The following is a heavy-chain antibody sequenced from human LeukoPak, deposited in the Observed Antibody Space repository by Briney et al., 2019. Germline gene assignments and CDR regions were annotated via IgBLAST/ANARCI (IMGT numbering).Heavy chain of an antibody. CDR3: ARGEDSSGYYYVLDY. J-gene: IGHJ4*02. CDR2: ISYDGSNK. V-gene: IGHV3-30-3*01. D-gene: IGHD3-22*01. Sequence: GGSLRLSCAASGFTFSSYAMHWVRQAPGKGLEWVAVISYDGSNKYYADSVKGRFTISRDNSKNTLYLQMNSLRAEDTAVYYCARGEDSSGYYYVLDYWGQGTLVTVSS. CDR1: GFTFSSYA.